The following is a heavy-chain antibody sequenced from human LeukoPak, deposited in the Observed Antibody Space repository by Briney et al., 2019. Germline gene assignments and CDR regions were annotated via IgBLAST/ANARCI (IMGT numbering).Heavy chain of an antibody. D-gene: IGHD2-15*01. Sequence: SETLSLTCTVSGGSFSSYYWNWIRQSAGEGLEWIGRIYISGSTNYNPSLKSRVTMSVDTSENQFSLNLNSVTAADTAVYYCARGSFSGGWEIWGQGTLVTVSS. CDR2: IYISGST. CDR3: ARGSFSGGWEI. CDR1: GGSFSSYY. V-gene: IGHV4-4*07. J-gene: IGHJ4*02.